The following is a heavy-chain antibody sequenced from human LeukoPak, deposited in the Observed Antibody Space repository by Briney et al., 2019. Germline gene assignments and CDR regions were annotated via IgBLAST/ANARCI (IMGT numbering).Heavy chain of an antibody. CDR3: TTDPAGVTTVTSPNYYFDY. CDR2: INAGNGNT. J-gene: IGHJ4*02. D-gene: IGHD4-17*01. V-gene: IGHV1-3*01. CDR1: GYTFTSYA. Sequence: ASVKVSCKASGYTFTSYAMHWVRQAPGQRLEWMGWINAGNGNTKYSQKFQGRVTITRDTSASTAYMELNSLKTEDTAVYYCTTDPAGVTTVTSPNYYFDYWGQGTLVTVSS.